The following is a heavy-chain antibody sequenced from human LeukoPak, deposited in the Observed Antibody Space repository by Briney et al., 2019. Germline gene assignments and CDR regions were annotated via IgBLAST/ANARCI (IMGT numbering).Heavy chain of an antibody. V-gene: IGHV4-59*08. CDR1: GGSISSYY. CDR3: ARHGGVVRGEGSDAFDI. Sequence: SETLSLTCTVSGGSISSYYWSWIRQPPGKGLEWIGYIYYSGSTNYNPSLKSRVTISIDMSKNQFSLKLSSVTAADTAVYYCARHGGVVRGEGSDAFDIWGQGTMVTASS. CDR2: IYYSGST. J-gene: IGHJ3*02. D-gene: IGHD3-10*01.